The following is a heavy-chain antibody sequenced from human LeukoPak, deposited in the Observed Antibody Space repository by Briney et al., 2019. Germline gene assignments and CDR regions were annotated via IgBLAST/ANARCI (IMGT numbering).Heavy chain of an antibody. D-gene: IGHD1-26*01. J-gene: IGHJ6*02. CDR3: ARCIVGATRAYYYGMDV. CDR1: GFTFNTNA. V-gene: IGHV3-53*01. Sequence: GGSLRLSCAASGFTFNTNAMSWVRQAPGKGLEWVSVIYSGGSTYYAGSVKGRFTISRDNSKNTLYLQMNSLRAEDTAVYYCARCIVGATRAYYYGMDVWGQGTTVTVSS. CDR2: IYSGGST.